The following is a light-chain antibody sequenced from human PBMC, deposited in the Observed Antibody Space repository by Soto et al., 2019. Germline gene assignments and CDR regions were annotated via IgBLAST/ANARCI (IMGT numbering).Light chain of an antibody. V-gene: IGKV1-12*01. CDR2: TGS. J-gene: IGKJ5*01. Sequence: DIQMTQSPSSVSASVGDRVTITCRASQAIDSWLAWYQQKPGEAPKLLIFTGSLLHSGVPPRFSGSGSGTDFTLTISSLQPEDIATYYCQQYSHLITFGQGTRLEIK. CDR3: QQYSHLIT. CDR1: QAIDSW.